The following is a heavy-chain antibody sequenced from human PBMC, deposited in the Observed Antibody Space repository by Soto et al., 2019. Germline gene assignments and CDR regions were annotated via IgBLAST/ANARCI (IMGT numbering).Heavy chain of an antibody. CDR1: CYPFTSYG. D-gene: IGHD6-13*01. CDR2: ISAHNGNT. Sequence: GSVNVSFKASCYPFTSYGISLVRQAPGQGLEWMGWISAHNGNTKYAQKLQGRVTMTTDTSTSTAYMELRSLRSDDTAVYSCARDPRIATINWFDPWGQGTMVTVSS. V-gene: IGHV1-18*01. CDR3: ARDPRIATINWFDP. J-gene: IGHJ5*02.